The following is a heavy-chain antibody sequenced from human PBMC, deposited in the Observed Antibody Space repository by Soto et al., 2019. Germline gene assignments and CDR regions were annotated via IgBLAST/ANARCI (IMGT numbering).Heavy chain of an antibody. J-gene: IGHJ6*02. CDR2: IYYSGST. CDR3: ARGKVFPVGGMDV. V-gene: IGHV4-30-4*01. CDR1: GGSISSGDYY. Sequence: SETLSLTCTVSGGSISSGDYYWSWIRQPPGKGLEWIGYIYYSGSTYYNPSLKSRVSISIDTSKNQFSLKLSSVTAADTAVYYCARGKVFPVGGMDVWGQGTTVTV.